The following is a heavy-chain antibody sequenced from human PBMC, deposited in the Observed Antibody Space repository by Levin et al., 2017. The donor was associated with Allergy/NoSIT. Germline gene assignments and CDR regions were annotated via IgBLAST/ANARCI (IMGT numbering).Heavy chain of an antibody. D-gene: IGHD2-21*02. CDR2: ISYDGRNQ. V-gene: IGHV3-30*18. Sequence: QTGGSLRLSCAASGFTFSRYGMHWVRQAPGKGLEWVAVISYDGRNQYYGDSVKGRITISRDTPKNTLHLQMDSLRTDDTAVYYCAKGGITRDFFYHRMDVWGQGTTVTVSS. J-gene: IGHJ6*02. CDR1: GFTFSRYG. CDR3: AKGGITRDFFYHRMDV.